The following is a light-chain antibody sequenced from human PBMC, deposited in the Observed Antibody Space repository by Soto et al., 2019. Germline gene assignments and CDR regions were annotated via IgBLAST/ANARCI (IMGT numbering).Light chain of an antibody. CDR1: QSVSSN. CDR3: QQYKNWPPIT. J-gene: IGKJ3*01. V-gene: IGKV3-15*01. Sequence: EIVMTQSPATLSVSPGERATLSCRASQSVSSNLAWYQQKPGQAPRLLIYGASTRATGIPARFSGSGSGTEFTLTIRSLQSEDFAVYYCQQYKNWPPITFGPGTKVDIK. CDR2: GAS.